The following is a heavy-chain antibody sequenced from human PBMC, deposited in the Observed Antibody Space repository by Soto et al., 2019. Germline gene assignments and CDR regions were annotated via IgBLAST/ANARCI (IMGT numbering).Heavy chain of an antibody. J-gene: IGHJ4*02. CDR3: ARVDTLMAFDY. CDR2: IYDSGST. Sequence: SETLSLTCTVSISSGGYYWSWIRQHPGKGLEWIGYIYDSGSTYYNLSLKSRVTISGDTSKNQFSLKLSSVTAADTAVYYCARVDTLMAFDYWGQGTLVTVSS. CDR1: ISSGGYY. D-gene: IGHD5-18*01. V-gene: IGHV4-31*03.